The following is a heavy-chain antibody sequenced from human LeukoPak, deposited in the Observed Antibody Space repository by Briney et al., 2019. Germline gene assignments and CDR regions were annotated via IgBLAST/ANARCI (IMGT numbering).Heavy chain of an antibody. CDR2: IWYDGSNE. Sequence: GRSLRLSCAASGFTFSNYGMHWVRQAPGKGLEWVAVIWYDGSNEYYADSVKGRFTISRDNSKNTLYLQMNSLRAEDTAVYYCAGNYGPYYFDYWGQGTLVTVSS. D-gene: IGHD3-10*01. J-gene: IGHJ4*02. CDR1: GFTFSNYG. V-gene: IGHV3-33*01. CDR3: AGNYGPYYFDY.